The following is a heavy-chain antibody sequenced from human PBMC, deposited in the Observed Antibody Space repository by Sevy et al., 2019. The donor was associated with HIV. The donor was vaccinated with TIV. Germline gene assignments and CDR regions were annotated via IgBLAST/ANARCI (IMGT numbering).Heavy chain of an antibody. D-gene: IGHD2-8*01. J-gene: IGHJ4*02. CDR1: GFTFSKYS. CDR2: LSFGCGEI. Sequence: RGCLRLSCAASGFTFSKYSMSWVRQPPGKGLEGVSTLSFGCGEINYADSVKGRFTISRNNSKSSVYLQMNNLRPEDMAVYYCAREGCTKPHDYWGQGTLVNVSS. V-gene: IGHV3-23*01. CDR3: AREGCTKPHDY.